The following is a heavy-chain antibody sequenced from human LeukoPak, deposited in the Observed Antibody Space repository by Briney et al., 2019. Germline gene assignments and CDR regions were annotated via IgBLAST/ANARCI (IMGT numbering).Heavy chain of an antibody. J-gene: IGHJ4*02. CDR1: GFHFSSYA. Sequence: GGSPRLSCAASGFHFSSYAMSWVRQSPGKGLECVSAISGIGSGGSTHYAASVKGRVTISRVNSDNILYLQMNSLRAGDTAVYYCVKLAGDLIIADTRRHDDWGQGTLVTVSS. V-gene: IGHV3-23*01. CDR2: ISGIGSGGST. CDR3: VKLAGDLIIADTRRHDD. D-gene: IGHD7-27*01.